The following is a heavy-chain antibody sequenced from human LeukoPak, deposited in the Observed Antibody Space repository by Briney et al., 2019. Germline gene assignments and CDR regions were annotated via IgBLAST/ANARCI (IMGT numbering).Heavy chain of an antibody. Sequence: SETLSLTCTVSGGSISSGGYYWSWIRQHPGKGLEWIGYIYYSGSTYYNPSLKSRVTISVDTSKNQFSLKLSSVTAVDTAVYYCARGYSSSWYYFDYWGQGTLVTVSS. J-gene: IGHJ4*02. CDR1: GGSISSGGYY. D-gene: IGHD6-13*01. CDR2: IYYSGST. CDR3: ARGYSSSWYYFDY. V-gene: IGHV4-31*03.